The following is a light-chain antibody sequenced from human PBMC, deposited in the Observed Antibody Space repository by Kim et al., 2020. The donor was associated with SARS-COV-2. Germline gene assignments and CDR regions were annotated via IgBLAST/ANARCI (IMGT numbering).Light chain of an antibody. CDR3: QQRSNWPLT. Sequence: WSPGERASVSSRAGQSVRRYVAWYQQKPGQAPRLHIYEASKRATGIPARFSGSGSGTDFTLTISSLEPEDFAVYYCQQRSNWPLTFGGGTKVDIK. CDR2: EAS. CDR1: QSVRRY. J-gene: IGKJ4*01. V-gene: IGKV3-11*01.